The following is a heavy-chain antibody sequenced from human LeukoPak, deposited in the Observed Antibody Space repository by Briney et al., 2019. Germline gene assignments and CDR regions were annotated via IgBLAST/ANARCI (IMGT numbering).Heavy chain of an antibody. CDR1: GFIFSNFF. CDR2: IWYNGSKT. CDR3: ARARLGTVTGYHFDY. Sequence: GTSLRLSCAASGFIFSNFFMHWVRQAPGKGLEWVALIWYNGSKTYYVDSVKGRFTISRDNSKDTVYLQMNSPRAEDTAVYHCARARLGTVTGYHFDYWGQGIPVTVSS. D-gene: IGHD3-9*01. J-gene: IGHJ4*02. V-gene: IGHV3-33*01.